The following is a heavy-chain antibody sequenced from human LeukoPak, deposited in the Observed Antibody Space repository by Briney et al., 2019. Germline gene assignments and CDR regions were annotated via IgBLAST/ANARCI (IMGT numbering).Heavy chain of an antibody. CDR3: ANQFLGGDFDI. Sequence: LGGSLRLSCPSPGFTFSSYIMHGVRQAPGKGLGWVSSISSSSSYIYYADSVKARFTNSTDNAKNSMYLQMNSLRAEDTAVYYCANQFLGGDFDIWGQGTMVTVSS. CDR1: GFTFSSYI. V-gene: IGHV3-21*01. J-gene: IGHJ3*02. D-gene: IGHD3-10*01. CDR2: ISSSSSYI.